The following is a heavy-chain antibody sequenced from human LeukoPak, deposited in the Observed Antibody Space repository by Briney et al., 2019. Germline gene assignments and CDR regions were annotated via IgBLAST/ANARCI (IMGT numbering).Heavy chain of an antibody. CDR2: FYPCVSYT. J-gene: IGHJ6*02. CDR3: ARGTTGTSVGIDV. D-gene: IGHD1-1*01. Sequence: GGALKTSFNGPGCHFTKYWIVWGRPMPGKGVGWMRSFYPCVSYTRYSPSFQAHVTISADKSISTAYLQWSSLKASDTAMYYCARGTTGTSVGIDVWGQGTTVTVSS. V-gene: IGHV5-51*01. CDR1: GCHFTKYW.